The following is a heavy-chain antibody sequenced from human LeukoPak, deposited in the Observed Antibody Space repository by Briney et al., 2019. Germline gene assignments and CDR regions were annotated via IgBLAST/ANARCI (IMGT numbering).Heavy chain of an antibody. V-gene: IGHV3-30*03. CDR3: AREALVGAHADY. CDR1: GFTFSSYG. Sequence: GGSLRLSCAASGFTFSSYGMHWVRQAPGKGLEWVAVISYDGSNKYYADSVKGRFTISRENSKNTLYLQMNSLRAEDTAVYYCAREALVGAHADYWGQGTLVTVSS. J-gene: IGHJ4*02. CDR2: ISYDGSNK. D-gene: IGHD1-26*01.